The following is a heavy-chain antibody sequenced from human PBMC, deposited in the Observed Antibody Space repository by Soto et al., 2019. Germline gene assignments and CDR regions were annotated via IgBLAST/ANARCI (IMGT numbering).Heavy chain of an antibody. Sequence: ASVKVSCKASGYTFTSYAMHWVRQAPGQRLEWMGWINAGNGNTKYSQKFQGRVTITRDTSAGTVYMQLSSLTSEDTAVYYCARDDSGFRGSHYIDYFNYWGQGALVTVSS. CDR2: INAGNGNT. V-gene: IGHV1-3*01. CDR3: ARDDSGFRGSHYIDYFNY. J-gene: IGHJ4*02. CDR1: GYTFTSYA. D-gene: IGHD2-15*01.